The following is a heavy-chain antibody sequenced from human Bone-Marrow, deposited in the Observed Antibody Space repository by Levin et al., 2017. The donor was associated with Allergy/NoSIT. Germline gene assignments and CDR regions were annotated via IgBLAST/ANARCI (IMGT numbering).Heavy chain of an antibody. V-gene: IGHV1-2*06. J-gene: IGHJ4*02. CDR2: ISPNSGVT. Sequence: ASVKVSCKASGYPFTGYYMHWVRQAPGQGLEWMGRISPNSGVTSYAQKFQGRVTMTRDTSISTAYMELSRLRSDDTAVYYCARDSSGAATIPYFDYWGQGTLVTVSS. CDR1: GYPFTGYY. D-gene: IGHD6-19*01. CDR3: ARDSSGAATIPYFDY.